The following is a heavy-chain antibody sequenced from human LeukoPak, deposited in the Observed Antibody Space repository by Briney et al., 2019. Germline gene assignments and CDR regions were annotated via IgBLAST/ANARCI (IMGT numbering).Heavy chain of an antibody. CDR3: ARGIAAADFNWFDP. J-gene: IGHJ5*02. D-gene: IGHD6-13*01. CDR2: LHYSGST. Sequence: SETLSLTCNFSGGSINTDDWSWIRQPPGKGLEWIGYLHYSGSTNYNSSLKSRVTISEDTSKNQFSLRLNSMTAADTAVYYCARGIAAADFNWFDPWGQGTLVTVSS. V-gene: IGHV4-59*01. CDR1: GGSINTDD.